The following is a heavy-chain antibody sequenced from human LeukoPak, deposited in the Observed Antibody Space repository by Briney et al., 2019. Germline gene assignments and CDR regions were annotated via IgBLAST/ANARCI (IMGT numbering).Heavy chain of an antibody. V-gene: IGHV1-2*06. CDR1: GYTFTGYY. CDR3: ARDSEDDYGDYGSDP. D-gene: IGHD4-17*01. J-gene: IGHJ5*02. CDR2: NNPNSGGT. Sequence: GASVKVSCKASGYTFTGYYMHWVRQAPGQGLEWMGRNNPNSGGTNYAQKFQGRVTMTRDTSISTAYMELSRLRSDDTAVYYCARDSEDDYGDYGSDPWGQGTLVTVSS.